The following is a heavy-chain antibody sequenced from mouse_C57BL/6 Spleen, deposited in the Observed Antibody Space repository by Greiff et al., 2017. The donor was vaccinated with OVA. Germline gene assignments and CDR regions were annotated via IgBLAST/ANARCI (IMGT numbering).Heavy chain of an antibody. Sequence: VQLKESGPGLVQPSQSLSITCTVSGFSLTSYGVHWVRQSPGKGLEWLGVIWSGGSTDYNAAFISRLSTSKDNSKSQVFFKMNSLQADDTAIYYCARSYDYDGAWFAYWGQGTLVTVSA. J-gene: IGHJ3*01. CDR2: IWSGGST. CDR3: ARSYDYDGAWFAY. D-gene: IGHD2-4*01. V-gene: IGHV2-2*01. CDR1: GFSLTSYG.